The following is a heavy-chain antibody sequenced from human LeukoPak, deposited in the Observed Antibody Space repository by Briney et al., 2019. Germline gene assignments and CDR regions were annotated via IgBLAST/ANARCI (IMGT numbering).Heavy chain of an antibody. V-gene: IGHV3-11*06. Sequence: PGGSLRLSCAASGFTFSDYYMSWIRQAPGKGLEWVSYISRNSYTNYADSLKGRFTISRDNAKNSLCLQMASLRAEDTAVYYCARMGIAAVGAYYFDYWGQGTLVAVSS. J-gene: IGHJ4*02. CDR1: GFTFSDYY. CDR2: ISRNSYT. CDR3: ARMGIAAVGAYYFDY. D-gene: IGHD6-13*01.